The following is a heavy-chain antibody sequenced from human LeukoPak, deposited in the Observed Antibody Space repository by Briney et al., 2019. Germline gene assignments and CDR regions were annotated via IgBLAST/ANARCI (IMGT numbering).Heavy chain of an antibody. J-gene: IGHJ3*02. V-gene: IGHV1-3*03. Sequence: ASVNVSCKSSGYTFTSYAMHWVRQAPGQRLEWMGWINAGNGNTKYSQEFQGRVTITRDTSASTAYMELSSLRSEDMAVYYCARVPSGDGYNYAFDIWGQGTMVTVSS. CDR2: INAGNGNT. D-gene: IGHD5-24*01. CDR1: GYTFTSYA. CDR3: ARVPSGDGYNYAFDI.